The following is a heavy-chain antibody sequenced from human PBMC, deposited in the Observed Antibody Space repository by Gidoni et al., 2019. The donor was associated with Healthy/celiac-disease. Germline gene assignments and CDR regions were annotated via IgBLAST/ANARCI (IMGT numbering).Heavy chain of an antibody. CDR2: IHYSGTT. CDR3: TRQSTGGSSWAHSFDY. D-gene: IGHD6-19*01. CDR1: GGSMNSTRHY. Sequence: QVQLQESGPGLVKPSETLSLTCSVSGGSMNSTRHYWAWIRQPPGNGLEWIATIHYSGTTFYKSSLKSRVTISVDTSKNQFSLQLRSLTAADTAVYFCTRQSTGGSSWAHSFDYWGRGALVTVSS. J-gene: IGHJ4*02. V-gene: IGHV4-39*01.